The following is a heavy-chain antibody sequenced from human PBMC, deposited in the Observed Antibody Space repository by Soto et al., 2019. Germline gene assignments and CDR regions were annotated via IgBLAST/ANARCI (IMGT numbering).Heavy chain of an antibody. CDR2: ISGSGGST. CDR3: ANPAYYDSSGYWVG. Sequence: GVSMRLSCAASGFTFSSYAMSWVRQAPGKGLEWVSAISGSGGSTYYADSVKGRFTISRDNSKNTLYLQMDSLRAEDTAVYYCANPAYYDSSGYWVGWGQGTLVTVSS. V-gene: IGHV3-23*01. J-gene: IGHJ4*02. CDR1: GFTFSSYA. D-gene: IGHD3-22*01.